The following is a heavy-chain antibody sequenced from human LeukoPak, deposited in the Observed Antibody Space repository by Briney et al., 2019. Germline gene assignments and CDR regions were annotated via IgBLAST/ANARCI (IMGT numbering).Heavy chain of an antibody. Sequence: ASVKVSRKASGYTFTSYDINWVRQATGQGREWMGWINPKSGGTVYAQKFQGRVTMTRDTSSSTAYMELSRLRFDDTVVYYCARGPRITIFGVVMANDAFDIWGQGTMVTVSS. D-gene: IGHD3-3*01. CDR2: INPKSGGT. J-gene: IGHJ3*02. V-gene: IGHV1-2*02. CDR3: ARGPRITIFGVVMANDAFDI. CDR1: GYTFTSYD.